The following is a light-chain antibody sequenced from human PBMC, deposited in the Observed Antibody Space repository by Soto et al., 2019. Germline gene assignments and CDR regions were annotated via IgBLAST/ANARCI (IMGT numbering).Light chain of an antibody. CDR3: QHSYSTPIT. CDR1: QSISSY. CDR2: AAS. V-gene: IGKV1-39*01. J-gene: IGKJ5*01. Sequence: DIQMTQSPSSLSASVGDRVTITCRASQSISSYLNWYQQKPGKAPKLLIYAASSLQSGVPSRFSGSGSGTDFTLTISSLQPEDFATDYCQHSYSTPITFGQGTRLAIK.